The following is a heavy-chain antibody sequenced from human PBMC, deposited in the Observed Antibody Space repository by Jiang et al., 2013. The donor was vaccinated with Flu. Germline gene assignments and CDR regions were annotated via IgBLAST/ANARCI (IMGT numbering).Heavy chain of an antibody. J-gene: IGHJ3*02. CDR1: GYSFTNYW. V-gene: IGHV5-51*01. Sequence: GAEVKKPGESLKISCKGSGYSFTNYWIGWVRQMPGKGLERMGIIYPGDSDTRYNPSFQGQVTISADNSITTAYLQWSSLKSSDTAIYYCARHQTWRTAGAFDIWGLGTVVTVSS. CDR2: IYPGDSDT. CDR3: ARHQTWRTAGAFDI. D-gene: IGHD6-25*01.